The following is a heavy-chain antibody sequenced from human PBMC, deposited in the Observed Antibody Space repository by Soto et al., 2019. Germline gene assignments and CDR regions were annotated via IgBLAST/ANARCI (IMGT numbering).Heavy chain of an antibody. Sequence: SETLSLTCTVSGGSISSSSYYWGWIRQPPGKGLEWIGSIYYSGSTYYNPSLKSRVTISVDTSKNQFSLKLSSVTAADTAVYYCARVRRGSFYYGTQNYYYGMDVWGQGTTVT. D-gene: IGHD3-10*01. J-gene: IGHJ6*02. CDR3: ARVRRGSFYYGTQNYYYGMDV. CDR2: IYYSGST. CDR1: GGSISSSSYY. V-gene: IGHV4-39*01.